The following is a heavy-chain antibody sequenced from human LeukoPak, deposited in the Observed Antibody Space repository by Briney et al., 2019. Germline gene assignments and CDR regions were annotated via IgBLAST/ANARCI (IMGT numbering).Heavy chain of an antibody. Sequence: GGSLRLSCAASGFTFSSYWMHWVRQAPGKGLVWVSRINSDGSSTSYADSVKGRSTISRDNAKNTLYLQMNSLRAEDTAVYYCARMGIAAAGTFGMDVWGQGTTVTVSS. V-gene: IGHV3-74*01. CDR1: GFTFSSYW. CDR3: ARMGIAAAGTFGMDV. J-gene: IGHJ6*02. CDR2: INSDGSST. D-gene: IGHD6-13*01.